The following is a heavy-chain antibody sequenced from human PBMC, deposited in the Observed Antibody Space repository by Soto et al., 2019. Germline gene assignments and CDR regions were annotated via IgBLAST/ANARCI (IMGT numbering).Heavy chain of an antibody. Sequence: QVQLVQSGAEVKKPGASVKVSCKASGYTFTSSGMSWVRQAPGQGLEWMGWVSAHTGSSEYAQRFPGRVSITTDRSTRTAYMALRSLRSDDTAVYYCAIAFFYKGSDIRGYSFDAFDFWGPGTLVTVSS. D-gene: IGHD3-22*01. V-gene: IGHV1-18*01. CDR2: VSAHTGSS. J-gene: IGHJ3*01. CDR1: GYTFTSSG. CDR3: AIAFFYKGSDIRGYSFDAFDF.